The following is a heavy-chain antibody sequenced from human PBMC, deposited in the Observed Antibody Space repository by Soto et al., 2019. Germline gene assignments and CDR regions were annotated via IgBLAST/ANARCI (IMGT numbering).Heavy chain of an antibody. CDR1: GYTFTSYD. V-gene: IGHV1-8*01. CDR2: MNPINGNS. CDR3: FSGWWFSS. J-gene: IGHJ5*01. D-gene: IGHD2-15*01. Sequence: QLHLVQSGAEVKKPGASVKVSCKDSGYTFTSYDFNWVRQAPGQGLEWMGWMNPINGNSGFAQKFQGRVTMTRNTSISTAYMELSSLRAEDTAVYYCFSGWWFSSWGQGTLVTVSS.